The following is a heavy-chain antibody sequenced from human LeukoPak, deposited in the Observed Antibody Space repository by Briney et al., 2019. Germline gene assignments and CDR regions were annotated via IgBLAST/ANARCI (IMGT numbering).Heavy chain of an antibody. CDR2: ISYDGSNK. J-gene: IGHJ4*02. Sequence: GGSLRLSCAASGFTFSSHGMHCVRHTPAKGLEWLAVISYDGSNKYYVDSVKGRFTISRDNSKNTLYLQMNSLRVEDTAVYYCAKDFEMATVNYYFDYWGQGTLVTVSP. CDR1: GFTFSSHG. V-gene: IGHV3-30*18. D-gene: IGHD5-24*01. CDR3: AKDFEMATVNYYFDY.